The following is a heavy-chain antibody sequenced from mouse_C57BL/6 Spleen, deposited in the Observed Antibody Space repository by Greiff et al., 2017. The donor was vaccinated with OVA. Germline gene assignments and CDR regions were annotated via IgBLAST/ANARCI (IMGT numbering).Heavy chain of an antibody. D-gene: IGHD1-1*01. CDR3: ARGGITTVVFDY. Sequence: QVQLQQPGAELVKPGASVQMSCKASGYTFTSSWITWVKQRPGQGLEWIGDIYPGSGSTNYNEKFKSKATLTVDTSSSTAYMQLSSLTSEDSAVYYCARGGITTVVFDYWGQGTTLTVSS. CDR2: IYPGSGST. V-gene: IGHV1-55*01. J-gene: IGHJ2*01. CDR1: GYTFTSSW.